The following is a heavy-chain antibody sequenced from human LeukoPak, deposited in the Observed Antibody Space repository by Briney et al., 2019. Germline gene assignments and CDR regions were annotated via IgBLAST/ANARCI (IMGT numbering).Heavy chain of an antibody. CDR2: INPSGGST. CDR3: ARDRAGYYDSSGYSPPGFDY. J-gene: IGHJ4*02. V-gene: IGHV1-46*01. D-gene: IGHD3-22*01. Sequence: ASVKVSCKASGYTFTSYYMHWVRQAPGQELEWMGIINPSGGSTSYAQKFQGRVTMTRDMSTSTVYMELSSLRSEDTAVYYCARDRAGYYDSSGYSPPGFDYWGQGTLVTVSS. CDR1: GYTFTSYY.